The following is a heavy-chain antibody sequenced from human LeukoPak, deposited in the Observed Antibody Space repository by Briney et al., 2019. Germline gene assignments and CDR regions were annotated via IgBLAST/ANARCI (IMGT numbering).Heavy chain of an antibody. CDR2: ISRDGNII. CDR1: GFSFLDHH. Sequence: PGGSLRLSCVASGFSFLDHHMGWVRQVPGKGLEWLAYISRDGNIIVYADSVKGRFIISRDNAKQSVYLEMTSLRPEDTAVYYFARSVLLMDYWGRGTLVTVSS. V-gene: IGHV3-11*01. J-gene: IGHJ4*02. CDR3: ARSVLLMDY. D-gene: IGHD2-2*03.